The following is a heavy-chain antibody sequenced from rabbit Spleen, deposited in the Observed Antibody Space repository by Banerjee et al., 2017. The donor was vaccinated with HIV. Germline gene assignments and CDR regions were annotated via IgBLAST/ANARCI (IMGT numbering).Heavy chain of an antibody. CDR2: TYTGSDNS. CDR1: GFSFSVKYW. D-gene: IGHD1-1*01. V-gene: IGHV1S40*01. CDR3: ARDTSSSFSSYGMDL. J-gene: IGHJ6*01. Sequence: QSLEESGGDLVKPGTSLTLTCTASGFSFSVKYWMCWVRQPPGKGLEWVGCTYTGSDNSYYASWAKGRFTCSKTSSTTVTLQMTSLTVADTATYFCARDTSSSFSSYGMDLWGQGTLVTVS.